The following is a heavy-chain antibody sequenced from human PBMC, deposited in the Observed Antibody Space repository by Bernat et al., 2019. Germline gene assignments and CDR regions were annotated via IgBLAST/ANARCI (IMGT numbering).Heavy chain of an antibody. CDR2: LLGNGAHP. CDR3: ARDKDGGYAFDY. D-gene: IGHD5-12*01. Sequence: EVELVESGGGLVQPGGSLRLSCAASGFTFSTYAMHWFRQAPGKGLEYVSSLLGNGAHPQYANSVKGRFTISRDNSKNTLYLQMGSLRPEDTAMYYCARDKDGGYAFDYWGQGTLVTVSS. J-gene: IGHJ4*02. V-gene: IGHV3-64*01. CDR1: GFTFSTYA.